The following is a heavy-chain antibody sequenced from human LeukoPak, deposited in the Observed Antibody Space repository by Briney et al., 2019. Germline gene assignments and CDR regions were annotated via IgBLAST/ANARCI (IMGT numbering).Heavy chain of an antibody. J-gene: IGHJ3*02. D-gene: IGHD6-13*01. V-gene: IGHV4-61*01. CDR3: ARYQTPIAAAGSRYAFDI. CDR1: GGSVSSGSYY. CDR2: IYYSGST. Sequence: PSETLSLTCTVSGGSVSSGSYYWSWIRQPPGKGLEWIGYIYYSGSTSYNPSLKSRVTMLVDTSKNQFSLKLSSVTAADTAVYYCARYQTPIAAAGSRYAFDIWGQGTMVTVSS.